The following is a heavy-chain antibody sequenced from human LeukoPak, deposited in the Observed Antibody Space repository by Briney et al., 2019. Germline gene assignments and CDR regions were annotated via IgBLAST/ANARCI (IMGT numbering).Heavy chain of an antibody. CDR2: IVVGSGNT. V-gene: IGHV1-58*01. J-gene: IGHJ4*02. CDR1: GFTFTSSA. Sequence: ASVKVSCKASGFTFTSSAVQWVRQARGQRLGWIGWIVVGSGNTNYAQKFQERVTITRDMSTSTVYMELSSLRSEDTAVYYCAADPYDYGDYVLGYWGQGTLVTVSS. D-gene: IGHD4-17*01. CDR3: AADPYDYGDYVLGY.